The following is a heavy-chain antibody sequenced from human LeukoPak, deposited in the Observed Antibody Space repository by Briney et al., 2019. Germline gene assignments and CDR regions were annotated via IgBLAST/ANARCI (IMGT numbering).Heavy chain of an antibody. J-gene: IGHJ6*03. CDR3: ARDAAYYYGSGNPKASYDFMDG. CDR2: FYPNMGVT. V-gene: IGHV1-2*02. D-gene: IGHD3-10*01. CDR1: VYTFTGHY. Sequence: ASVKDSCMACVYTFTGHYMRSVRQAPGPGLEWMGWFYPNMGVTNHVQKFQGRVTMTRDTSISTAYMELSRLTSDDTAVYYCARDAAYYYGSGNPKASYDFMDGWGKGTTVTVSS.